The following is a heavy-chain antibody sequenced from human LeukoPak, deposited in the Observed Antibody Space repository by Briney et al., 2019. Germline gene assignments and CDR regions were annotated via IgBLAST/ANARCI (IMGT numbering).Heavy chain of an antibody. D-gene: IGHD2-21*02. J-gene: IGHJ3*02. CDR1: GFTFSSYS. CDR2: ISSSSSYI. Sequence: GGSLRLSCAASGFTFSSYSMNWVRQAPGKGLEWVSSISSSSSYIYYADSVKGRFTISRDNAKNSLYLQMNSLRAEDTAVYYCARDQRVLGGDTRAFDIWGQGTMVTVSS. CDR3: ARDQRVLGGDTRAFDI. V-gene: IGHV3-21*01.